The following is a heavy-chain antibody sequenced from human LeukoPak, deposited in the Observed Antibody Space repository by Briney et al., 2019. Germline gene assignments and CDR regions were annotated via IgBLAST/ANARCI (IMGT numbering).Heavy chain of an antibody. Sequence: ASVKVSCKASGYTFTGYYMHWVRQAPGLGLEWMEWINPNSGGTNYAQKFQGRVTMTRDTSISTAYMELSRLRSDDTAVYYCARGDRIQLWLLYYFDYWGQGTLVTVSS. J-gene: IGHJ4*02. CDR1: GYTFTGYY. D-gene: IGHD5-18*01. V-gene: IGHV1-2*02. CDR3: ARGDRIQLWLLYYFDY. CDR2: INPNSGGT.